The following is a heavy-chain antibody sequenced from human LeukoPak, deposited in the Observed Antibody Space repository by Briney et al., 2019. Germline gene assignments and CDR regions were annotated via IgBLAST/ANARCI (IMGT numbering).Heavy chain of an antibody. D-gene: IGHD3-3*01. Sequence: GGSLRLSCAASGFTFSSYSMNWVRQAPGKGLEWVSSISSSSSYIYYADSVKGRFTISRDNAKNTLYLQMNSLRAEGTAVYYCARDADPITIFGVQWYYYYGMDVWGQGTTVTVSS. J-gene: IGHJ6*02. CDR3: ARDADPITIFGVQWYYYYGMDV. CDR1: GFTFSSYS. V-gene: IGHV3-21*01. CDR2: ISSSSSYI.